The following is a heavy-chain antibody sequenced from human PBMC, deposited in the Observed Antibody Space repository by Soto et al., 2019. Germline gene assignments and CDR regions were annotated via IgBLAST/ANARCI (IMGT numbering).Heavy chain of an antibody. J-gene: IGHJ6*02. CDR1: GGSISSSSYY. CDR2: IYYSGST. Sequence: QLQLQESGPGLVKPSETLSLTCTVSGGSISSSSYYWGWIRQPPGKGLEWIGSIYYSGSTYYNPSLKSRATISVDTSKRQFSLKLSSVTAADTVVYYWARQSYYYYHMAVWGQGTTVTVSS. V-gene: IGHV4-39*01. CDR3: ARQSYYYYHMAV.